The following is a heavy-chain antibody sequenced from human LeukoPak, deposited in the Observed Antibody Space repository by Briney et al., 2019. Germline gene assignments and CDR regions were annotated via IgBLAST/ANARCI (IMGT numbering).Heavy chain of an antibody. V-gene: IGHV3-21*01. D-gene: IGHD1-26*01. CDR1: GFTFSSYS. CDR2: ITSGSSYI. CDR3: ARDPYSGNYGAYYYYYMDV. Sequence: GGSLRLSCAASGFTFSSYSMNWVRQAPGQRLEWVSSITSGSSYIYYADSVKGRFTISRDNAKSSLYLQMDSLRAEDTAVYYCARDPYSGNYGAYYYYYMDVWGKGTTVTISS. J-gene: IGHJ6*03.